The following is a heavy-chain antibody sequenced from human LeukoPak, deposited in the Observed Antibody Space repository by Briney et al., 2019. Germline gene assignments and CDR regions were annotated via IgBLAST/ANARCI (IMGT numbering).Heavy chain of an antibody. J-gene: IGHJ3*02. V-gene: IGHV3-11*06. D-gene: IGHD5-18*01. Sequence: TGGSLRLSCAASGFTFSDYYMSWIRQAPGKGLEWVSFITGSSRSINYADSVKGRFTISRDNAKSSMYLQMNSLRAEDTAVYFCARVVHRYGYAFDIWGQGTVVTVSS. CDR1: GFTFSDYY. CDR2: ITGSSRSI. CDR3: ARVVHRYGYAFDI.